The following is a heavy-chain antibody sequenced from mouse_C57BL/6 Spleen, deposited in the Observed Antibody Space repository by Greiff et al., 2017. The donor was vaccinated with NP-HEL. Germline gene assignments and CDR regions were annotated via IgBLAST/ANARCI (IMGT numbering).Heavy chain of an antibody. CDR2: ISSGGSYT. V-gene: IGHV5-6*01. J-gene: IGHJ1*03. D-gene: IGHD1-1*01. CDR3: ARHEGYYGSSYWYFDV. Sequence: EVKLVESGGDLVKPGGSLKLSCAASGFTFSSYGMSWVRQTPDKRLEWVATISSGGSYTYYPDSVKGRFTISRDNAKNTLYLQMSSLKSEDTATYYCARHEGYYGSSYWYFDVWGTGTTVTVSS. CDR1: GFTFSSYG.